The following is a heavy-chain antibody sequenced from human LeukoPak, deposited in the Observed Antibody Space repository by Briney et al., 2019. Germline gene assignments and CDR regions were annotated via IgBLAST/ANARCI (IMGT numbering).Heavy chain of an antibody. J-gene: IGHJ6*02. CDR1: GFTLSNHW. D-gene: IGHD6-19*01. CDR2: VNRDGSET. Sequence: GGSLRLSCAASGFTLSNHWMTWVRQVPGRGPEWVANVNRDGSETYYLDSVRSRFTISKDNAKNSLYLQMNSLRAEDTAVYYCAREYSSGWYNYYYYGMDVWGQGTTVTVSS. CDR3: AREYSSGWYNYYYYGMDV. V-gene: IGHV3-7*03.